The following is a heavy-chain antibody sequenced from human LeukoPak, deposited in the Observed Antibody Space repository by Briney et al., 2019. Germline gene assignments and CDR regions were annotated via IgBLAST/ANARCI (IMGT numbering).Heavy chain of an antibody. Sequence: PGGSLRLSCAASGFTFSSYWMHWVRQAPGKGLVWVSRINTDGSSTSYADSVKGRFTISRDNAKNTLYLQMNSLRAEDTAVYYCARGRGGYCSSTSCDVGNWFDPWGQGTLVTVTS. CDR3: ARGRGGYCSSTSCDVGNWFDP. CDR1: GFTFSSYW. CDR2: INTDGSST. D-gene: IGHD2-2*01. V-gene: IGHV3-74*01. J-gene: IGHJ5*02.